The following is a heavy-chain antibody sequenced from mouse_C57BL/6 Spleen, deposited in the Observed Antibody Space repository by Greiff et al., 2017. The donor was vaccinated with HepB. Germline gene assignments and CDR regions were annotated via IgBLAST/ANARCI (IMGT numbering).Heavy chain of an antibody. D-gene: IGHD1-1*01. V-gene: IGHV1-82*01. CDR1: GYAFSSSW. J-gene: IGHJ1*03. Sequence: VQLVESGPELVKPGASVKISCKASGYAFSSSWMNWVKQRPGKGLEWIGRIYPGDGDTNYNGKFKGKATLTADKSSSTAYMQLSSLTSEDSAVYFCARSGFITTVVAKYFDVWGTGTTVTVSS. CDR3: ARSGFITTVVAKYFDV. CDR2: IYPGDGDT.